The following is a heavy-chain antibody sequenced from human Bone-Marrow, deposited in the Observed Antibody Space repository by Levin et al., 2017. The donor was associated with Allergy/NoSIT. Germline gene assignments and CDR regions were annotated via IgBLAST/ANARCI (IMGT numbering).Heavy chain of an antibody. CDR2: VYYTGSA. J-gene: IGHJ4*02. D-gene: IGHD2-15*01. V-gene: IGHV4-59*01. Sequence: ESLKISCTVSGGSISSSYWSWIRQPPGKGLEWIGYVYYTGSANYNPSLESRVTISVDTSKNQFSLKLTSVPAADTAVYYCARASGVLPNFDYWGQGILVTVSS. CDR1: GGSISSSY. CDR3: ARASGVLPNFDY.